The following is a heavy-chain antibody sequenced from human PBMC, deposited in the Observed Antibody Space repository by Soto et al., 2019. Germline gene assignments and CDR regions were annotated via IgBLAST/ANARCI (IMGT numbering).Heavy chain of an antibody. J-gene: IGHJ4*02. Sequence: PSETLSLTCAVYGGSFIGYYWSWIRQPPGKGLEWIGEINHSGSTNYNPSLKSRVTISVDTSKNQFSLKLSSVTAADTAVYYCARGSGTTVPTRFDYWGQGTLVTVSS. V-gene: IGHV4-34*01. D-gene: IGHD4-17*01. CDR3: ARGSGTTVPTRFDY. CDR1: GGSFIGYY. CDR2: INHSGST.